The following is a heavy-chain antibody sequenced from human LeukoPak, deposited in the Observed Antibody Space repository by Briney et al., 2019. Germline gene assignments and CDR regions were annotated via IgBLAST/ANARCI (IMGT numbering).Heavy chain of an antibody. CDR3: ARGPSGWGSLDS. D-gene: IGHD7-27*01. CDR1: GFTFSSYW. J-gene: IGHJ4*02. V-gene: IGHV3-74*01. CDR2: INSDGSST. Sequence: GGSLRLSCAASGFTFSSYWMHWVRQAPGKGLVWVSRINSDGSSTNYADPVKGRFTISRDNAKNTLYLQVKSLRAEDTAVYYCARGPSGWGSLDSWGQGTLVTVSS.